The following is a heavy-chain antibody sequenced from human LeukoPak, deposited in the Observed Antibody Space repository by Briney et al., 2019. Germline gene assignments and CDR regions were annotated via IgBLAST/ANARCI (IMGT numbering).Heavy chain of an antibody. CDR2: LSGSGITT. CDR1: GFTFSNSA. J-gene: IGHJ4*01. CDR3: AKGIYSSGWSYFDY. V-gene: IGHV3-23*01. D-gene: IGHD6-19*01. Sequence: GGSLRLSCAASGFTFSNSAMSWVRQAPGKGLEWVSTLSGSGITTYYADSVKGRFTISRDNSKNTLYLQMNSLRSEDTAVYYCAKGIYSSGWSYFDYWGHGTLVTVSS.